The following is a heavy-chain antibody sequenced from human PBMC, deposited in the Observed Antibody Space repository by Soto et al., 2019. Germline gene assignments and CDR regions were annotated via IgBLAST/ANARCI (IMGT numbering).Heavy chain of an antibody. CDR2: IYYSGST. D-gene: IGHD2-2*01. CDR1: GGSISSDY. Sequence: SETLSLTCTVSGGSISSDYWSWIRKPPGKGLEWIGYIYYSGSTNYNPSLKSRVTISVDTSKNQFSLKLSSVTAADTAVYYCARDLGYCSSTSCSGGNYFDYWGQGTLVTVS. V-gene: IGHV4-59*01. J-gene: IGHJ4*02. CDR3: ARDLGYCSSTSCSGGNYFDY.